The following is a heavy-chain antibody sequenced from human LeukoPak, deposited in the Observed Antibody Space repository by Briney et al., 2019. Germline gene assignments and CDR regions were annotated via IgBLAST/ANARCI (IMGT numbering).Heavy chain of an antibody. CDR3: ARSYCSSTSCYLYFQH. CDR2: INAGNGDA. D-gene: IGHD2-2*01. V-gene: IGHV1-3*01. Sequence: GASVKASCKASGYTFTSYAMHWVRQAPGQRLEWMGWINAGNGDAKYLQKFQGRVTITRDRSASTAYMELSSLRSEDTAVYYCARSYCSSTSCYLYFQHWGQGTLVTVSS. J-gene: IGHJ1*01. CDR1: GYTFTSYA.